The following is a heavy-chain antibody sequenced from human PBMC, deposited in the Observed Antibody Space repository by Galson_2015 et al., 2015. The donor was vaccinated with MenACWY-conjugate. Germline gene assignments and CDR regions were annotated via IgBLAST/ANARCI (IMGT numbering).Heavy chain of an antibody. CDR3: ARDNNWSFDP. Sequence: NNYWRHWVRQPPGKGLEWISYIKADGSFSNYADSVKGRFTISTDNAKNMVYLQMDGLGDEDTAVYFCARDNNWSFDPWGQGTLVTVSS. J-gene: IGHJ5*02. D-gene: IGHD1-1*01. CDR2: IKADGSFS. V-gene: IGHV3-74*01. CDR1: NNYW.